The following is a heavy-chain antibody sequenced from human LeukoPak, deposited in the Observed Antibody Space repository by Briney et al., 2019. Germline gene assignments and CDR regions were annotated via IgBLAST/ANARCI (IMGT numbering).Heavy chain of an antibody. CDR1: GFILSRNG. CDR2: IRYDGTNK. Sequence: GGSLTLSCAASGFILSRNGMHWVRQAPGKGLEWVAFIRYDGTNKYYADSVKGRFTTSRDNSKNTLCLQMNSLRGEDTAVYYCARYLYGSGTYHIDYWGQGTLVTVSS. CDR3: ARYLYGSGTYHIDY. J-gene: IGHJ4*02. D-gene: IGHD3-10*01. V-gene: IGHV3-30*02.